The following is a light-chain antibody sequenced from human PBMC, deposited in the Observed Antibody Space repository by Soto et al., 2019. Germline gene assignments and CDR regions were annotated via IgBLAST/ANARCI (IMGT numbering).Light chain of an antibody. CDR2: GAS. CDR1: QSVGST. CDR3: QQYSTSLT. Sequence: EIFMTQSPATLSVSPGERVILSCRASQSVGSTLAWYQRKPGQAPRLLIRGASTRAAGVPARFSGSGSGTEFTITLSSLQSEDFAVYYCQQYSTSLTVGGGTTLEIK. V-gene: IGKV3-15*01. J-gene: IGKJ4*02.